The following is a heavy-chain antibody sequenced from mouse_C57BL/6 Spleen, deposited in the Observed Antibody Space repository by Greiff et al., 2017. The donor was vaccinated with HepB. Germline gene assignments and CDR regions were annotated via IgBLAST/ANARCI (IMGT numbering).Heavy chain of an antibody. V-gene: IGHV1-39*01. D-gene: IGHD1-1*01. J-gene: IGHJ1*03. CDR1: GYSFTDYN. Sequence: LQESGPELVKPGASVKISCKASGYSFTDYNMNWVKQSNGKSLEWIGVLNPNYGTTSYNQKFKGKATLTVDQSSSTAYMQLNSLTSEDSAVYYCARRIYYGSRFDVWGTGTTVTVSS. CDR3: ARRIYYGSRFDV. CDR2: LNPNYGTT.